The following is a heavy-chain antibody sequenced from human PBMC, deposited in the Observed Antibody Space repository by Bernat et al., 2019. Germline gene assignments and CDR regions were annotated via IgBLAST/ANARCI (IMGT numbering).Heavy chain of an antibody. CDR1: GFTFSSYE. Sequence: EVQLVESGGGLVQPGGSLRLSCAASGFTFSSYEMNWVRQAPGKGLEWVSYISSSGSTIYYADSVKGRFTISRDNAKNSLYLQMNSLRAEDTAVYYCAKMAMLVYFDYWGQGTLVTVSS. V-gene: IGHV3-48*03. CDR3: AKMAMLVYFDY. D-gene: IGHD3-16*01. CDR2: ISSSGSTI. J-gene: IGHJ4*02.